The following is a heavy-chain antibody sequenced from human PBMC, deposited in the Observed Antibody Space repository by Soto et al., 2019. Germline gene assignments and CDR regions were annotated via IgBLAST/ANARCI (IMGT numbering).Heavy chain of an antibody. CDR3: AKDHYLSRSGSPSPYYFDY. J-gene: IGHJ4*02. D-gene: IGHD3-10*01. Sequence: QVYLVESVGGVVQPGKSLRLSCTVSGFTFPNFAMHWVRQAPGKGPEWVALISSDGNTKYYADSVKGRFTISRDNSKNTLYLQISGLRIEDTAVFYCAKDHYLSRSGSPSPYYFDYWGQGTRVTVSS. V-gene: IGHV3-30*04. CDR2: ISSDGNTK. CDR1: GFTFPNFA.